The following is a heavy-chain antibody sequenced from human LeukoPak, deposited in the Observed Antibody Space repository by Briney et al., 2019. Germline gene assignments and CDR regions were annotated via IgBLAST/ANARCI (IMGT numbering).Heavy chain of an antibody. CDR2: IYTSGST. D-gene: IGHD2-2*01. CDR1: GGSISSYY. CDR3: ARHCSSTSCYGAFDI. V-gene: IGHV4-4*09. J-gene: IGHJ3*02. Sequence: SETLSLTCTVSGGSISSYYWSWIRQPPGKGLEWIGYIYTSGSTNYNPSLKSRVTISVDTSKNQFSLKLSSVTAADTAVYYCARHCSSTSCYGAFDIWSQGTMVTVSS.